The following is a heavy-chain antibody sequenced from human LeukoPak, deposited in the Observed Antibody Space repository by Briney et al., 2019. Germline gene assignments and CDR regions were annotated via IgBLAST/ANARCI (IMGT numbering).Heavy chain of an antibody. CDR2: IYTGGST. J-gene: IGHJ3*02. CDR3: ACLVGATRPSAFDI. D-gene: IGHD1-26*01. V-gene: IGHV3-53*01. Sequence: PGGSLRLSCAASGFTVSSNYMSWVRQAPGKGLEWVSVIYTGGSTYYADSVKGRFTISRDNSKNTLYLQMNSLRAEDTAVYYCACLVGATRPSAFDIWGQGTMVTVSS. CDR1: GFTVSSNY.